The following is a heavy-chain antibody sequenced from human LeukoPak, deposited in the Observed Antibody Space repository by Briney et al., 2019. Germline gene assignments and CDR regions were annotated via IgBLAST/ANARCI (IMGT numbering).Heavy chain of an antibody. D-gene: IGHD3-22*01. V-gene: IGHV3-21*01. J-gene: IGHJ3*02. Sequence: GGSLRLSCAASGFTFSSYSMNWVRQAPGKGLEWVSSISSSSSYIHYADSVKGRFTISRDNAKNSLYLQMNSLRAEDTAVYYCARDTYDSSGADAFDIWGQGTMVTVSS. CDR2: ISSSSSYI. CDR1: GFTFSSYS. CDR3: ARDTYDSSGADAFDI.